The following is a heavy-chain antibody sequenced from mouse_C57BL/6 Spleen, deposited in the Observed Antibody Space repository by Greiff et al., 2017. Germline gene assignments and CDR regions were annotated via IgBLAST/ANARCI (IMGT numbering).Heavy chain of an antibody. CDR1: GFTFSSYA. J-gene: IGHJ2*01. V-gene: IGHV5-4*01. D-gene: IGHD1-1*01. CDR3: AREGYYGSVFDY. CDR2: ISDGGSYT. Sequence: EVKLQESGGGLVKPGGSLKLSCAASGFTFSSYAMSWVRQTPEKRLEWVATISDGGSYTYYPDNVKGRFTISRANAKNNLYLQMSHLKSEDTAMYYCAREGYYGSVFDYWGQGTTLTVSS.